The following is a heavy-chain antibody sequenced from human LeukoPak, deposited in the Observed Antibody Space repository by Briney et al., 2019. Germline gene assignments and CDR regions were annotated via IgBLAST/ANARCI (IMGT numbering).Heavy chain of an antibody. J-gene: IGHJ4*02. V-gene: IGHV3-11*01. CDR3: ARDGEIVGARFDY. Sequence: PGGSLRLSCAASGFTFSDYYMSWIRQAPGKGLEWVSYISSSGSTIYYADSVKGRFTISRDNAQKSLYLQMDSLRAEDTAFYFCARDGEIVGARFDYWGQGTLVTVSS. D-gene: IGHD1-26*01. CDR2: ISSSGSTI. CDR1: GFTFSDYY.